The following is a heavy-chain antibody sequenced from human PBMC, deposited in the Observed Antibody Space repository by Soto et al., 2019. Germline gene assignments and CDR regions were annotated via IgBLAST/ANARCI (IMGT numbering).Heavy chain of an antibody. CDR3: AKWGGAGSDC. D-gene: IGHD1-26*01. Sequence: GGSLRLSCASSGFTFSSYYMSWVRQAQGKGLEWVANINEDGSEKYYVDSVKGRFSVSRDNAKSSLYLQMNSLRAEDTAVYYCAKWGGAGSDCWGQGTLVTVSS. CDR2: INEDGSEK. V-gene: IGHV3-7*01. CDR1: GFTFSSYY. J-gene: IGHJ4*02.